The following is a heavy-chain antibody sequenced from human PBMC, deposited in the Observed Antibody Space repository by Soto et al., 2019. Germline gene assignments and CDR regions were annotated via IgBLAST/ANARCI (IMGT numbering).Heavy chain of an antibody. CDR2: INPNSGGT. CDR3: AGGTNDYCDY. J-gene: IGHJ4*02. Sequence: QVQLVQSGAEVKKPGASVKVSCKASGYTFTGYYVHWVRQAPGQGLEWMVWINPNSGGTNYAKKVQGWVTMTRDTSISTACTELNRLGSDDTAVYYCAGGTNDYCDYWGQGTLVTVSS. CDR1: GYTFTGYY. V-gene: IGHV1-2*04.